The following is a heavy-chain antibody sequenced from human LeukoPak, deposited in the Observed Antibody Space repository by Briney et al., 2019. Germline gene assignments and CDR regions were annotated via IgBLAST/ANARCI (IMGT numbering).Heavy chain of an antibody. D-gene: IGHD3-16*01. J-gene: IGHJ4*02. CDR2: ISSSSSYI. Sequence: GGSLRLSCAASGFTFSSYSMNWVRQAPGKGLEWVSSISSSSSYIYYADSVKGRFTISRDNAKNSLYLQMNSLRAEDTAVYYCARVQDYVWGSYDYWGQGTLVTVSS. CDR1: GFTFSSYS. V-gene: IGHV3-21*04. CDR3: ARVQDYVWGSYDY.